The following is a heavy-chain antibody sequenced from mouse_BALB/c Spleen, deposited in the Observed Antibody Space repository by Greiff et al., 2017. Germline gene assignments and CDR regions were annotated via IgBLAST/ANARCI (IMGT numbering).Heavy chain of an antibody. CDR1: GYSFTSYW. J-gene: IGHJ4*01. Sequence: VQLKQSGTVLARPGASVKMSCKASGYSFTSYWMHWVKQRPGQGLEWIGAIYPGNSDTSYNQKFKGKAKLTAVTSASTAYMELSSLTNEDSAVYYCARSEANYDAMDYWGQGTSVTVSS. V-gene: IGHV1-5*01. CDR2: IYPGNSDT. D-gene: IGHD3-2*02. CDR3: ARSEANYDAMDY.